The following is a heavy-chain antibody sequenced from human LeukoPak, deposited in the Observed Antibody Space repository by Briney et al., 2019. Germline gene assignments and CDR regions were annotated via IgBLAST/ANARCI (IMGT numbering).Heavy chain of an antibody. Sequence: ASVKVSCKASGYTFTSYAMHWVRQAPGQRLEWMGWINAGNGNTKYSQKFQGRVTITRDTSASTAYMELSSLRSEDTAVYYCARDREGPGIVDTGWYFDLWGRGTLVTVSS. V-gene: IGHV1-3*01. D-gene: IGHD1-26*01. J-gene: IGHJ2*01. CDR1: GYTFTSYA. CDR3: ARDREGPGIVDTGWYFDL. CDR2: INAGNGNT.